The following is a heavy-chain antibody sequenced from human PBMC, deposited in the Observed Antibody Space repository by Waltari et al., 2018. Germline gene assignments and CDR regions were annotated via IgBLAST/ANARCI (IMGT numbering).Heavy chain of an antibody. CDR2: IYPDDSNN. J-gene: IGHJ3*01. CDR1: GYNFNTHW. CDR3: ARLGIVVVTAIQEAPFDF. D-gene: IGHD2-21*02. V-gene: IGHV5-51*01. Sequence: EVQLVQSGAEVKKPGESLKISCKGSGYNFNTHWIAWVRQMPGKGLEWVGIIYPDDSNNRYSPSFQGQVTVSVDKSISTADLQWSSLKASDTAMYYCARLGIVVVTAIQEAPFDFWGQWTLVTVSS.